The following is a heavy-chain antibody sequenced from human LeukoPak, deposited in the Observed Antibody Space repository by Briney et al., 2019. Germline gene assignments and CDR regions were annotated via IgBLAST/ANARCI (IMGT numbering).Heavy chain of an antibody. CDR2: IYYSGST. Sequence: PSETLSLTCTVSGGSISSSSYYWGWIRQPPGKGLEWIGSIYYSGSTYYNPSLKSRVTISVDTSKNQFSLKLSSVTAADTAVYYCATSAPYYYDSRGAFDIWGQGTMVTVSS. J-gene: IGHJ3*02. CDR3: ATSAPYYYDSRGAFDI. CDR1: GGSISSSSYY. V-gene: IGHV4-39*01. D-gene: IGHD3-22*01.